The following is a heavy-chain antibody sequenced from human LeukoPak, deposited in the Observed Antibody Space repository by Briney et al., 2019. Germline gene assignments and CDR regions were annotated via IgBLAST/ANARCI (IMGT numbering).Heavy chain of an antibody. CDR2: INSDGSST. D-gene: IGHD3-22*01. J-gene: IGHJ4*02. V-gene: IGHV3-74*01. CDR1: GFTFSSYW. Sequence: GGSLRLSCAASGFTFSSYWMHWVRQAPGKGLVWASRINSDGSSTSYADSLKGRFTISRDDSKNTLYLQMNSLRADDTAVYYCAREAFVKSGYYPLDYWGQGTLVTVSS. CDR3: AREAFVKSGYYPLDY.